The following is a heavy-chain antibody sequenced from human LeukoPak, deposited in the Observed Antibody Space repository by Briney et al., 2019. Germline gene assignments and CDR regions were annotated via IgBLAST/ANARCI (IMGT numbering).Heavy chain of an antibody. CDR3: ARADYGDPGWFDP. V-gene: IGHV3-30*02. D-gene: IGHD4-17*01. Sequence: GGSLRLSCAASGFTFSSYGMHWVRQAPGKGLEWVAFIRYDGSNKYYADSVKGRFTISRDNSKNTLYLQMNSLRAEDTAVYYCARADYGDPGWFDPWGQGTLVTVTS. CDR1: GFTFSSYG. J-gene: IGHJ5*02. CDR2: IRYDGSNK.